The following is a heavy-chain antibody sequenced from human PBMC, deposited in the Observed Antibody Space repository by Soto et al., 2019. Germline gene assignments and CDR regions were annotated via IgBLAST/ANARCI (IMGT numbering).Heavy chain of an antibody. D-gene: IGHD2-2*01. J-gene: IGHJ6*02. CDR1: GFTFSSNW. CDR3: ARDDCSSTSCYDYGMGV. V-gene: IGHV3-74*01. CDR2: INSDGSST. Sequence: LILPSAASGFTFSSNWMHWVRQAPGKGLVWVSRINSDGSSTSYADSVKGRFTISRDNAKNTLYLQMNSLRAEDTAVYYCARDDCSSTSCYDYGMGVWGQGTTVTVPS.